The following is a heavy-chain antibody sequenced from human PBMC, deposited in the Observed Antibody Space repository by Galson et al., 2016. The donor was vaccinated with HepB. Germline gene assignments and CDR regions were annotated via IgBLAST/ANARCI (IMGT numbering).Heavy chain of an antibody. Sequence: SLRLSCAASGFTFSSYAMGWLRRAPGKGLECVATISTAGGYAYYADSVKGRLTISRDESKNTVYLQMNSLRAEDTALYYCARSYYDFWSGLGYWGQGTLVTVSS. D-gene: IGHD3-3*01. CDR2: ISTAGGYA. V-gene: IGHV3-23*01. CDR1: GFTFSSYA. J-gene: IGHJ4*02. CDR3: ARSYYDFWSGLGY.